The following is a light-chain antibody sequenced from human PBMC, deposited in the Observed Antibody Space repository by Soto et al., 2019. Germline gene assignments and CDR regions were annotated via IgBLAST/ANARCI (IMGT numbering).Light chain of an antibody. CDR2: DVS. CDR3: CSYAGSYTVV. CDR1: SSDVGGYNY. V-gene: IGLV2-11*01. J-gene: IGLJ2*01. Sequence: QSALTQPRSVSGSPGQSVTISCTGTSSDVGGYNYVSWYQQHPGKAPKVMIYDVSKRPSGVPDRFSGSKSGNTASLTISGLQAEDEADYYCCSYAGSYTVVFGGGTKLTLL.